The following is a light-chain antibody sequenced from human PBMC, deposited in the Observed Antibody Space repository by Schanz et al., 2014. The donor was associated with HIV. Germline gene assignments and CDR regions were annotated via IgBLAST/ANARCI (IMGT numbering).Light chain of an antibody. CDR3: CSYAGRYTI. J-gene: IGLJ2*01. V-gene: IGLV2-8*01. CDR1: SSDVGGYHY. CDR2: EVN. Sequence: QSALTQPPSASGSPGQSVTISCTGTSSDVGGYHYVSWYQQHPGKAPKLMIYEVNKRPSGVPDRFSGSKSGNTASLTISGVQAEDAADYYCCSYAGRYTIFGGGTKLTVL.